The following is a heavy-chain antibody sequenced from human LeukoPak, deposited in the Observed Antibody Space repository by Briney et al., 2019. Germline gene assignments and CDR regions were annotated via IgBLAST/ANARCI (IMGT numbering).Heavy chain of an antibody. Sequence: PSETLSLTCTVSGGSISSYYWSWIRQPPGKGLEWIGYIYYSGSTNYNPSLKSRVTISVDTSKNQFSLRLSSVTAADTAVYYCARVDYDAMYWGQGTLVTVSS. CDR3: ARVDYDAMY. CDR1: GGSISSYY. CDR2: IYYSGST. D-gene: IGHD4/OR15-4a*01. V-gene: IGHV4-59*12. J-gene: IGHJ4*02.